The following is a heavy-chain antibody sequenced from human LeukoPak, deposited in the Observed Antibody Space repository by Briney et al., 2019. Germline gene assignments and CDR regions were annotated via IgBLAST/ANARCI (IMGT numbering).Heavy chain of an antibody. CDR3: ARETYYYGSGSYLYDY. Sequence: GGSLRLCCAASGFTFSSYSMNWVRQAPGKGLEWVSSISSSSSYIYYADSVKGRFTISRDNAKNSLYLQMNSLRAEDTAVYYCARETYYYGSGSYLYDYWGQGTLVTVSS. V-gene: IGHV3-21*01. D-gene: IGHD3-10*01. CDR2: ISSSSSYI. CDR1: GFTFSSYS. J-gene: IGHJ4*02.